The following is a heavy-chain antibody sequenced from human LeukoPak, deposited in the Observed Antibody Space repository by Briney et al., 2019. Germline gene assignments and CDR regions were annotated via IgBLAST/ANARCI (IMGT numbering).Heavy chain of an antibody. V-gene: IGHV4-30-4*08. J-gene: IGHJ5*02. CDR2: IYYSGST. CDR1: GASINSGDYY. D-gene: IGHD2-2*01. CDR3: VSTNCSRSSCFGANWFDP. Sequence: SQTLSLTCTVSGASINSGDYYWSWIRQPPGKGLEWIGSIYYSGSTFHYNPSLKSRVAISIDTSKNQFSLSPSSVTAADTAVYYCVSTNCSRSSCFGANWFDPWGQGTLVTVSS.